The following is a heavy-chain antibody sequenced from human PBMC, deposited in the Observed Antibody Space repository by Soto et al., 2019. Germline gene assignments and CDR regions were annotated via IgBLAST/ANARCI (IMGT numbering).Heavy chain of an antibody. D-gene: IGHD1-1*01. Sequence: ETLWATCHVCGASLTGYYGCWIHQPPGKGLEWIVRIYATGSTDYNPSLKSRLTMSVDMSKKQFSLTLRSVTAADTAMYYCVRDGTNNLRDWFDPWGKGILVIVYS. CDR3: VRDGTNNLRDWFDP. CDR1: GASLTGYY. V-gene: IGHV4-4*07. CDR2: IYATGST. J-gene: IGHJ5*02.